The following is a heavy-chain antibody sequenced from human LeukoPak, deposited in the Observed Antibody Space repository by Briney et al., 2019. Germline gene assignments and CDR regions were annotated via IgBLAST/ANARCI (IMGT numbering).Heavy chain of an antibody. CDR2: ISGSGGST. J-gene: IGHJ4*02. CDR1: GFTFSSYA. CDR3: AKLEQYYYDSSGYSN. V-gene: IGHV3-23*01. D-gene: IGHD3-22*01. Sequence: QPGGSLRLSCAASGFTFSSYAMSWVRRAPGKGLEWVSAISGSGGSTYYADSVKGRFTISRDNSKNTLYLQMNSLRAEDTAVYYCAKLEQYYYDSSGYSNWGQGTLVTVSS.